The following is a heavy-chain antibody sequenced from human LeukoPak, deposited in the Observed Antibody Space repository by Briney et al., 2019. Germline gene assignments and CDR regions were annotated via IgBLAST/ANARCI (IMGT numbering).Heavy chain of an antibody. CDR3: ARGGVLRYFDWLLDY. CDR2: ISSNGGST. V-gene: IGHV3-64*01. CDR1: GSTFSGYA. J-gene: IGHJ4*02. D-gene: IGHD3-9*01. Sequence: GGSLRLSCAASGSTFSGYAMHWVRQAPGKGLEYVSAISSNGGSTYYANSVKGRFTISRDNSKNTLYLQMGSLRAEDMAVYYCARGGVLRYFDWLLDYWGQGTLVTVSS.